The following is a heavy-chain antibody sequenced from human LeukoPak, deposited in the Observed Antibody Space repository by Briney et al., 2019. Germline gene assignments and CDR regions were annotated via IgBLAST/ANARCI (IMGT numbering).Heavy chain of an antibody. J-gene: IGHJ5*02. CDR3: ARDLSPRVTTVTNNWFDP. V-gene: IGHV1-8*03. D-gene: IGHD4-17*01. CDR1: GYTFTSYD. CDR2: MNPNSGNT. Sequence: GSVKVSYKASGYTFTSYDINWVRPATGQGLEWMGWMNPNSGNTGYRQKFKRRVTITRNTSISTAYMELSSLRSEDTAVYYSARDLSPRVTTVTNNWFDPWGQGTLVTVSS.